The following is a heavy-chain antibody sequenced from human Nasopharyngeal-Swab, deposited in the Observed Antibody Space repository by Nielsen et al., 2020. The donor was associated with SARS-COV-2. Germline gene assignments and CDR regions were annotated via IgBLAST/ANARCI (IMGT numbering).Heavy chain of an antibody. D-gene: IGHD2-15*01. J-gene: IGHJ6*04. CDR3: AREARAGVVVAATVDV. CDR2: INHSGST. Sequence: SETLSLTCAVYGGSFSGYYWSWIRQPPGKGLEWIGEINHSGSTNYNPSLKSRVTISVDTSKNQFSLKLSSVTAADTAVHYCAREARAGVVVAATVDVWGKGTTVTVSS. CDR1: GGSFSGYY. V-gene: IGHV4-34*01.